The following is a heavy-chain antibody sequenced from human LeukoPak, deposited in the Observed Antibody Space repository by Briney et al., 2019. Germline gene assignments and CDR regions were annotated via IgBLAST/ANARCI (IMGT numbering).Heavy chain of an antibody. V-gene: IGHV1-18*01. Sequence: ASVKVSCKASGYTFTSYGITWVRQAPGQGLEWMGWISAYNAYTYYPQKLQGRVTMTTDTSTSTAYMELRSLRSDDTAVYYCARDVLHRIHYDSSAYYPGSSYWGQGTLVTVSS. CDR2: ISAYNAYT. J-gene: IGHJ4*02. CDR1: GYTFTSYG. CDR3: ARDVLHRIHYDSSAYYPGSSY. D-gene: IGHD3-22*01.